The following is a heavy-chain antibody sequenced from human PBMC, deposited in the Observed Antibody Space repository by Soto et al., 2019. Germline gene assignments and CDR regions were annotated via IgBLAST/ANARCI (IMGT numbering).Heavy chain of an antibody. J-gene: IGHJ6*02. CDR2: IDTSGNT. D-gene: IGHD6-13*01. CDR1: VDSITTYY. CDR3: ARYSNNWFQTEGMDV. Sequence: LSLTCTVSVDSITTYYWSWIRQPAGKGLEWIGRIDTSGNTNYNPSLKSRVTMSVDTSKKQFSLKLTSVTAADTAVYYCARYSNNWFQTEGMDVWGQGATVTVSS. V-gene: IGHV4-4*07.